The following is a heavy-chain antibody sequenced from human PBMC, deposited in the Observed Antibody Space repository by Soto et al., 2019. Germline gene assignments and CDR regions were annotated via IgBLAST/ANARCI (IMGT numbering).Heavy chain of an antibody. CDR3: ARDSPRLASASSYYYDSSGYPDY. V-gene: IGHV3-48*03. D-gene: IGHD3-22*01. Sequence: HPGWSLRLSCAASGFTFSSYEMNWVRQAPGKGLEWVSYISSSGSTIYYADSVKGRFTISRDNAKNSLYLQMNSLRAEDTAVYYCARDSPRLASASSYYYDSSGYPDYWGQGTLVTVSS. J-gene: IGHJ4*02. CDR2: ISSSGSTI. CDR1: GFTFSSYE.